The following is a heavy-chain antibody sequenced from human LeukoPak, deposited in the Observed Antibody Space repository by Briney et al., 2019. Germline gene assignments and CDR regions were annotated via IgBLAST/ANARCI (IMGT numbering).Heavy chain of an antibody. CDR3: ASSVVTEYYFDY. D-gene: IGHD2-21*02. CDR2: IWYDGTNK. CDR1: GFTFSSYG. Sequence: PGGSLRLSCAASGFTFSSYGMHWVRQAPGKGLEWVAIIWYDGTNKHYPDSVKGRFTISRDNSKNTLYLQMNRLRVEDTAVYYCASSVVTEYYFDYWGQGTLVTVSS. V-gene: IGHV3-33*01. J-gene: IGHJ4*02.